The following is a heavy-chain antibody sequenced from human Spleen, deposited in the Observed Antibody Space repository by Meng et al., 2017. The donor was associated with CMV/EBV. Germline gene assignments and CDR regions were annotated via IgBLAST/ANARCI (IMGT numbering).Heavy chain of an antibody. Sequence: SVKVSCKASGGTFSSYAISWLRQAPGQGLEWMGGIIPIFGTANYAQKFQGRVTITTDESTSTAYMELSSLRSEDTAVYYCARSGFLRLDAFDIWGQGTMVTVSS. D-gene: IGHD3-10*01. CDR3: ARSGFLRLDAFDI. CDR1: GGTFSSYA. J-gene: IGHJ3*02. V-gene: IGHV1-69*05. CDR2: IIPIFGTA.